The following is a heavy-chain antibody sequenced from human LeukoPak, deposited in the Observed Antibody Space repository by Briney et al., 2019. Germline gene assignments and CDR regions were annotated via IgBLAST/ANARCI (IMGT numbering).Heavy chain of an antibody. CDR2: IYYSGST. CDR1: GGSISGYY. V-gene: IGHV4-59*01. J-gene: IGHJ4*02. D-gene: IGHD2-15*01. CDR3: ARGSPQVDY. Sequence: SETLSLTCTVSGGSISGYYWNWIRQPPGKGLESIGYIYYSGSTNYNPSLKSRVTISVDTSKNQFSLKLSSVTAADTAVYYCARGSPQVDYRGQGTLVTVSS.